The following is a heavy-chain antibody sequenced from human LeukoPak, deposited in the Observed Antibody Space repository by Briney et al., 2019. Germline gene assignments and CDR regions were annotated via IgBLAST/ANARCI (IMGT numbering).Heavy chain of an antibody. J-gene: IGHJ4*02. Sequence: PGGSLRLSCAASGFTFSSYAMNWVRQAPGKGLEWVSVIYSGGSTYYADSVKGRFTISRDNSKNTLYLQMNSLRAEDTAVYYCARGTVTTQVFDYWGQGTLVTVFS. D-gene: IGHD4-17*01. CDR1: GFTFSSYA. CDR2: IYSGGST. CDR3: ARGTVTTQVFDY. V-gene: IGHV3-53*01.